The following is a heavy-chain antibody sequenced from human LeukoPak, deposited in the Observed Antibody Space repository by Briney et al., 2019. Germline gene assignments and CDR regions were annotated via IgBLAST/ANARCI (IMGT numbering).Heavy chain of an antibody. CDR3: ALTDSTLRYFDWLPRNYYGMDV. V-gene: IGHV3-74*01. D-gene: IGHD3-9*01. CDR1: GFTFSSYW. CDR2: INSDGSST. J-gene: IGHJ6*02. Sequence: GGSLRLSCAASGFTFSSYWMHWVRQAPGKGLVWVSRINSDGSSTSYADSVKGRFTISRDNAKNTLYLQMNSLRAEDTAVYYCALTDSTLRYFDWLPRNYYGMDVWGQGTTVTVSS.